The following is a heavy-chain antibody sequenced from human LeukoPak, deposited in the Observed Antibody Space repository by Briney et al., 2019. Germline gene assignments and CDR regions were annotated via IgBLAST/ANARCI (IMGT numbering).Heavy chain of an antibody. CDR1: GFSFANYG. Sequence: GGSLRLSCVGSGFSFANYGTNWVRQAPGRGLEWVSYISTSRTDYADSVRGRFTISRDNSKNTLYLQLSSLRVEDTAVYYCAKEGTVTNFVWVDVWGQGTTVTVSS. D-gene: IGHD4-17*01. CDR2: ISTSRT. V-gene: IGHV3-23*01. J-gene: IGHJ6*02. CDR3: AKEGTVTNFVWVDV.